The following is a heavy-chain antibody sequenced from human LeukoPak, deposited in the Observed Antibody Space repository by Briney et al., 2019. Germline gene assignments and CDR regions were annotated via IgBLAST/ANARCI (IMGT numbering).Heavy chain of an antibody. CDR1: GFTFNSYS. D-gene: IGHD6-19*01. V-gene: IGHV3-21*01. CDR2: ICYSNTSV. Sequence: GGSLRLSCAASGFTFNSYSMNWVRQAPGKGLEWVSSICYSNTSVFYADSVEGRFTISRDNAKNSLYLQMNSLRAEDTAVYYCARPSIAVAGTFDYWGQGTLVTVSS. J-gene: IGHJ4*02. CDR3: ARPSIAVAGTFDY.